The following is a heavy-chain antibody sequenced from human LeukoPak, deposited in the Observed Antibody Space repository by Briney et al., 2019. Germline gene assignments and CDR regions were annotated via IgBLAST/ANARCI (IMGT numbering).Heavy chain of an antibody. V-gene: IGHV1-46*01. J-gene: IGHJ3*02. CDR3: ARDGPDAMGAGGSRAFDI. CDR2: INPNGGST. CDR1: GYTFTSYY. Sequence: GASVKVSCKASGYTFTSYYMHWVRQAPGQGLEWMGIINPNGGSTSYAQNFQGRVTMTRDTSTSTVFMDLSSLRPEDTAVYYCARDGPDAMGAGGSRAFDIWGQGTMVTVSS. D-gene: IGHD2-2*01.